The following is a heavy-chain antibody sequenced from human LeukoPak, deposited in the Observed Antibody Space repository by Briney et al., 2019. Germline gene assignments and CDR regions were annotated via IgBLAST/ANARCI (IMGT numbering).Heavy chain of an antibody. CDR3: AKGDDFWSGYYSFDY. J-gene: IGHJ4*02. CDR2: ISGSGGST. V-gene: IGHV3-23*01. D-gene: IGHD3-3*01. CDR1: GFTFSSYA. Sequence: GGSLRLSCAASGFTFSSYAMSWVRQAPGKGLEGVSAISGSGGSTYYADSVKGRLTISRDNSKNALYLQMNSLRAEDTAVYYCAKGDDFWSGYYSFDYWGQGTLVTVSS.